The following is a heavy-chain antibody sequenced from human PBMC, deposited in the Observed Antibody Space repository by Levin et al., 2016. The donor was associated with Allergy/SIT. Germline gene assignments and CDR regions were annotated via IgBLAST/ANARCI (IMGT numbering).Heavy chain of an antibody. Sequence: GGSLRLSCAASGFTFSSYGMHWVRQAPGKGLEWVAVISYDGSNKYYADSVKGRFTISRDNSKNTLYLQMNSLRAEDTAVYYCSAMSRTLYYYYYGMDVWGQGTTVTVSS. CDR1: GFTFSSYG. CDR3: SAMSRTLYYYYYGMDV. V-gene: IGHV3-30*03. CDR2: ISYDGSNK. J-gene: IGHJ6*02.